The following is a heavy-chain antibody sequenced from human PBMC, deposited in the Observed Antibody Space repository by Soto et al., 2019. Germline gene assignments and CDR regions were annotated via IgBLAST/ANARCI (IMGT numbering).Heavy chain of an antibody. D-gene: IGHD6-19*01. CDR1: GYTFTGSY. Sequence: ASVKVSCKSSGYTFTGSYIHWVLQAPGQWSKRMGRITTNSGGRTDAQKLQGTATMTSDRYSSTAYMGLSRLRSDETAVYYCALQAVGGWVDDFDIWGKGTRVPVS. V-gene: IGHV1-2*02. CDR3: ALQAVGGWVDDFDI. J-gene: IGHJ3*02. CDR2: ITTNSGGR.